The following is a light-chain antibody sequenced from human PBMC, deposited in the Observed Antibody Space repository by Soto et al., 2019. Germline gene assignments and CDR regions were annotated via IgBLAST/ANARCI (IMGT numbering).Light chain of an antibody. CDR1: QSISSW. CDR3: QQYNSYWT. CDR2: DAS. V-gene: IGKV1-5*01. Sequence: DIHMPQSPSTLSASVGDRVTITCRASQSISSWLAWYQQKPGKAPKLRIYDASSLESGVPSRCSGSGSGTEFTLTISSLQTDDFATYYGQQYNSYWTFGQGTKVEIK. J-gene: IGKJ1*01.